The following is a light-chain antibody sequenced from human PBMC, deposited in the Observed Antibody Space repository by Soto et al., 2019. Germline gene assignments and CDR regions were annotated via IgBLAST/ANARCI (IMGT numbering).Light chain of an antibody. V-gene: IGKV3-20*01. CDR2: GAS. Sequence: EIVLTQSPGTLSFSPGERATLTCRASQSVSSSYLAWFQQKPGRAPRLLIYGASSRATGIPDRFSGSGSGTDFTLTISRLEPEDFAVYYCQQYGNAPFTFGPGTKVDIK. CDR1: QSVSSSY. J-gene: IGKJ3*01. CDR3: QQYGNAPFT.